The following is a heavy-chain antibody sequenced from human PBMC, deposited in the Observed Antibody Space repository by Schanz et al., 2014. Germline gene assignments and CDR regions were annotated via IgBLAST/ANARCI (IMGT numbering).Heavy chain of an antibody. CDR2: ISTFRNEDT. Sequence: QVQLIQSGAEVKKPGASVKVSCTASGYTFNSYTINWVRQAPGQGPEFMGWISTFRNEDTNSAQRFQGRLTMTTDTSTSTAYMELRSLRSDDTAVYYCARGFDFWDRWGQGTLVIVSS. CDR3: ARGFDFWDR. D-gene: IGHD3-3*01. J-gene: IGHJ4*02. CDR1: GYTFNSYT. V-gene: IGHV1-18*01.